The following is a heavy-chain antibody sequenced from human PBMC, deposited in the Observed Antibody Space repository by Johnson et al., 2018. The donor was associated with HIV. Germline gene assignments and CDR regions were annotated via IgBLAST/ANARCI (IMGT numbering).Heavy chain of an antibody. D-gene: IGHD6-13*01. CDR1: GFTFSMYA. Sequence: QVQLVESGGGVVQPGRSLRLSCAASGFTFSMYAMHWVRQAPGKGLEWVAVISYDGSNKYYADSVKGRFTISRDNSKNKLSLQMNSLRVEDTGVYYCARGVKQQLNVVDAFDIWGQGTKVTVSS. J-gene: IGHJ3*02. CDR2: ISYDGSNK. V-gene: IGHV3-30*01. CDR3: ARGVKQQLNVVDAFDI.